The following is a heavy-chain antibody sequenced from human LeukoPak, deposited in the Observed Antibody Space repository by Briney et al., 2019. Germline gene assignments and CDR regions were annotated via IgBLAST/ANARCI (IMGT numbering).Heavy chain of an antibody. CDR2: ISGSGGST. CDR3: AKDGCSSTSCYVDY. J-gene: IGHJ4*02. D-gene: IGHD2-2*01. Sequence: GGSLRLSCAASGCTFSTYAMSWVRQAPGKGLEWVSTISGSGGSTYYADSVKGRFTISRDNSKNTLYLQMNSLRAEDTAVYYCAKDGCSSTSCYVDYWGQGTLVTVSS. CDR1: GCTFSTYA. V-gene: IGHV3-23*01.